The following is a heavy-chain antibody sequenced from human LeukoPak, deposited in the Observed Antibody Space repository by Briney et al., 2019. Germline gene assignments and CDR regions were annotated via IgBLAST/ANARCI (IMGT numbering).Heavy chain of an antibody. D-gene: IGHD6-13*01. V-gene: IGHV3-30*18. J-gene: IGHJ4*02. Sequence: GRSLRLSCAASGFTFSSYGMHWVRQAPGKGLEWVAVISYDGSNKYYADSVKGRFTISRDNSKNPLYLQMNSLRAEDTAVYYCAKDQIVFGAAAGNYFDYWGQGTLVTVSS. CDR3: AKDQIVFGAAAGNYFDY. CDR2: ISYDGSNK. CDR1: GFTFSSYG.